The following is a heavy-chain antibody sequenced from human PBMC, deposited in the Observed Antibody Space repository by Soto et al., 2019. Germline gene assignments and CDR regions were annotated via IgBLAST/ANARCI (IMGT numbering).Heavy chain of an antibody. CDR3: ASGRSYYDFWSRWDY. D-gene: IGHD3-3*01. CDR1: GFTFSSYW. J-gene: IGHJ4*02. V-gene: IGHV3-7*01. Sequence: EVQLVESGGGLVQPGGSLRLSCAASGFTFSSYWMSWVRQAPGKGLEWVANIKQDGSEKYYVDSVKGRFTISRDNAKNSLYLQMNSLRVEYTAVYYCASGRSYYDFWSRWDYWGQGTLVTVSS. CDR2: IKQDGSEK.